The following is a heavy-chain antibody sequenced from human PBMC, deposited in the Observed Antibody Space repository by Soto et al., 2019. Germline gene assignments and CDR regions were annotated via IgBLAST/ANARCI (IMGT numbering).Heavy chain of an antibody. D-gene: IGHD3-3*01. CDR2: IYYSGST. Sequence: SETLSLTCTVSGGSVSSGSYYWSWIRQPPGKGLEWIGYIYYSGSTNYNPSLKSRVTISVDTSKNQFSLKLSSVTAADTAVYYCARVSGAIFGVVMRYFDYWGQGTLVTVSS. CDR3: ARVSGAIFGVVMRYFDY. V-gene: IGHV4-61*01. CDR1: GGSVSSGSYY. J-gene: IGHJ4*02.